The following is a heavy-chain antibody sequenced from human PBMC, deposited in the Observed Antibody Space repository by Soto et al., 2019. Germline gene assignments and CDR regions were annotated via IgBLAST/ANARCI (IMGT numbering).Heavy chain of an antibody. CDR3: ARQGRPGYCTGGNCYPTFDI. J-gene: IGHJ3*02. V-gene: IGHV4-39*01. CDR2: VYYTGIT. CDR1: GGSISSSSYY. D-gene: IGHD2-15*01. Sequence: SETLSLTCTVSGGSISSSSYYWGWIRQPPGKGLEWIGSVYYTGITDYKSSLESRVSISADTSKNQFSLRLTSLSAADTAIYFCARQGRPGYCTGGNCYPTFDIWGPGTMVTVSS.